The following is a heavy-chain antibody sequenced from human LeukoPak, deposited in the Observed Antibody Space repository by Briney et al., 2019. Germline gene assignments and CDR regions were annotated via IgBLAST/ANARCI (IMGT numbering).Heavy chain of an antibody. CDR1: GFTFSSYG. J-gene: IGHJ4*02. D-gene: IGHD2-15*01. CDR3: ARYQVGAADYFDY. V-gene: IGHV3-30*03. Sequence: GSLRLSCAASGFTFSSYGMHWVRQAPGKGLEWVAVISYDGSNKYYADSVKGRFTISRDNSKNTLYLQMNSLRAEDTAVYYCARYQVGAADYFDYWGQGTLVTVSS. CDR2: ISYDGSNK.